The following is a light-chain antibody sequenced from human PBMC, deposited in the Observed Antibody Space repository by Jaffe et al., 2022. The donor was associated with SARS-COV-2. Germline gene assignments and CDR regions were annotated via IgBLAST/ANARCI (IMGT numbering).Light chain of an antibody. J-gene: IGKJ5*01. CDR1: QSVTKY. Sequence: DIVLTQSPATLSLSPGERATLSCRASQSVTKYLAWSQQKPGQAPRLLIYDASNRATGIPARFSGSGSGTDFTLTISSLEPEDLAIYYCQQRSNWPITFGQGTRLEIK. CDR3: QQRSNWPIT. CDR2: DAS. V-gene: IGKV3-11*01.